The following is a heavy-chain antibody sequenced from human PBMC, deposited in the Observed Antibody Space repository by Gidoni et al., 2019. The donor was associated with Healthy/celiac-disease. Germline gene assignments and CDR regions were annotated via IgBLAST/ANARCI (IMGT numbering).Heavy chain of an antibody. V-gene: IGHV3-23*01. CDR3: AKSLRFLEFFDY. Sequence: EVQLLESGGGLVQPGGSLRLSCAASGFTFSSYAMSWVRQAPGKGLEWVSAISGSGGSTYYADAVKGRFTIPRDKSKNTLYLQMNSLRAEDTAVYYCAKSLRFLEFFDYWGQGTLVTVSS. D-gene: IGHD3-3*01. CDR2: ISGSGGST. CDR1: GFTFSSYA. J-gene: IGHJ4*02.